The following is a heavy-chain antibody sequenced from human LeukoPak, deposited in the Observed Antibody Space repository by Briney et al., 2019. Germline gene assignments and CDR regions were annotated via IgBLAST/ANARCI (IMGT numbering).Heavy chain of an antibody. CDR2: INTGDIT. CDR3: VKGGFTYYDD. Sequence: GGSLRLSCAASEFTFSNYAMTWVRQAPEKGLEWVSTINTGDITFYANSVKGRFTISRDNSKNALFLQMNSLRAEDTAIYYCVKGGFTYYDDWGQGTLVTVSS. J-gene: IGHJ4*02. V-gene: IGHV3-23*01. CDR1: EFTFSNYA. D-gene: IGHD3-22*01.